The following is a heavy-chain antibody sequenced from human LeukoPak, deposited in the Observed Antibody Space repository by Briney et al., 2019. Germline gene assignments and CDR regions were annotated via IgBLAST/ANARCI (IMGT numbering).Heavy chain of an antibody. Sequence: SETLSLTCSVSGGSISSYYWSWIRQPAGKGLEWIGRIYTSGSTNYNPSLKSRVTMSVDTSKNQFSLKLSSVTAADTAVYYCARDMGSSSGLNWFDPWGQGTLVTVSS. CDR2: IYTSGST. CDR3: ARDMGSSSGLNWFDP. V-gene: IGHV4-4*07. D-gene: IGHD6-6*01. J-gene: IGHJ5*02. CDR1: GGSISSYY.